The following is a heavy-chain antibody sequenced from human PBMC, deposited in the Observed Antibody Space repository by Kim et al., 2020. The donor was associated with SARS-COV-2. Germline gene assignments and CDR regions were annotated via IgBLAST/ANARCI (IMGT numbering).Heavy chain of an antibody. CDR3: TRHLVGTYYYMDV. D-gene: IGHD1-1*01. J-gene: IGHJ6*03. V-gene: IGHV3-73*01. Sequence: YDASVKGRFTISRDDSKNPAYLQMNSLKTEDTAVYYCTRHLVGTYYYMDVWGKGTTVTVSS.